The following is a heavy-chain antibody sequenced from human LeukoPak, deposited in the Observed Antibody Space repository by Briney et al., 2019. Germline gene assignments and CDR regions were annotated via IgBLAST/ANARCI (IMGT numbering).Heavy chain of an antibody. CDR3: ARGIRISYGFDY. D-gene: IGHD5-18*01. CDR1: GGSISSGGYY. J-gene: IGHJ4*02. CDR2: IYYSGST. Sequence: SQTLSLTCTVSGGSISSGGYYWSWIRQHPGKGLEWLGYIYYSGSTYYNPSLKSRVTISVDTSKNQFSLKLSSVTAADTAVYYCARGIRISYGFDYWGQGTLVTVSS. V-gene: IGHV4-31*03.